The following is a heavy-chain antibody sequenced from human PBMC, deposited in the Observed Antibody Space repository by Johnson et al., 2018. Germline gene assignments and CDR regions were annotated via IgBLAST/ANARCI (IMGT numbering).Heavy chain of an antibody. D-gene: IGHD3-10*01. CDR1: GFTFDDYA. CDR3: AKDWFNYYYYGMDV. Sequence: QPGRSLRLSCAASGFTFDDYAMHWVRQAPGKGLEWVSGISWNSGSIGYADSVKGRFPISRDNAKNSLYLQMNSLRAEDTALYYCAKDWFNYYYYGMDVWGQGTTVTVSS. J-gene: IGHJ6*02. V-gene: IGHV3-9*01. CDR2: ISWNSGSI.